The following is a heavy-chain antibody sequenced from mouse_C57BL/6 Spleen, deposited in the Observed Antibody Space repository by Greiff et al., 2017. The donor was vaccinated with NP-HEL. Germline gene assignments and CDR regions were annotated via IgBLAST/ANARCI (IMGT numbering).Heavy chain of an antibody. V-gene: IGHV6-3*01. CDR3: TATAIYYYGSAYFDV. D-gene: IGHD1-1*01. CDR1: GFTFSNYW. J-gene: IGHJ1*03. CDR2: IRLKSDNYAT. Sequence: EVKLVESGGGLVQPGGSMKLSCVASGFTFSNYWMNWVRQSPEKGLEWVAQIRLKSDNYATHYAESVKGRFTISRDDSKSSVYLQMNNLRAEDTGIYYCTATAIYYYGSAYFDVWGTGTTVTVSS.